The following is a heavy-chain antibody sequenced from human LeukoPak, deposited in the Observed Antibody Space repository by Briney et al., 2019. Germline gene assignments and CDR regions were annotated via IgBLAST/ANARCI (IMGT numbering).Heavy chain of an antibody. CDR2: IYYSGSS. Sequence: SETLSLTCTVSGGSINSDDYYWSWIRQPPGKGLEWIGYIYYSGSSYYNPSLKSRVTISIDTSKNQFSLKLSSVTAADTAVYYCARGQWLPVFDFWGQGTLVTVSS. CDR3: ARGQWLPVFDF. CDR1: GGSINSDDYY. D-gene: IGHD3-22*01. J-gene: IGHJ4*02. V-gene: IGHV4-30-4*01.